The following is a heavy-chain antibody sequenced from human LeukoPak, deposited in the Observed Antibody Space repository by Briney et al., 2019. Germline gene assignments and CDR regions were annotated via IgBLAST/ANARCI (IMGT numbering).Heavy chain of an antibody. J-gene: IGHJ6*03. V-gene: IGHV3-11*04. CDR3: ARGTRDYYYYYMDV. D-gene: IGHD1-1*01. CDR1: GFTFSDYY. Sequence: GGSLRLSCAASGFTFSDYYMSWIRQAPGKGLEWVSYISSSGSTIYYADSVKGRFTISRDNAKNSLYLRMNSLRAEDTAVYYCARGTRDYYYYYMDVWGKGTTVTVSS. CDR2: ISSSGSTI.